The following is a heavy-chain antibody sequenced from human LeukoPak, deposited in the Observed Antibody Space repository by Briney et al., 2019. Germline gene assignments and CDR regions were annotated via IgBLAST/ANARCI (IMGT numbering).Heavy chain of an antibody. V-gene: IGHV4-61*02. CDR2: IYTSGST. CDR3: ARKWEVTYYFDH. J-gene: IGHJ4*02. D-gene: IGHD1-26*01. CDR1: GGSISSGSYY. Sequence: PSETLSLTCTVSGGSISSGSYYWSWIRQPAGKGLEWIGRIYTSGSTNYNPSLKSRVTISVDTSKNQFSLKLSSVTAADTAVYYCARKWEVTYYFDHWGQGTLVTVSS.